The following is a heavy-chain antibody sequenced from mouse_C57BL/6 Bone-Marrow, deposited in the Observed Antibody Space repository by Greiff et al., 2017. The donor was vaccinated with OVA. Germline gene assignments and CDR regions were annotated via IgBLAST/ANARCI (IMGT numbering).Heavy chain of an antibody. CDR3: ARKGRDYSNFWYFDV. CDR2: IYPGGGYT. J-gene: IGHJ1*03. V-gene: IGHV1-63*01. D-gene: IGHD2-5*01. CDR1: GYTFTNYW. Sequence: QVQLQQSGAELVRPGTSVKMSCKASGYTFTNYWIGWAKQRPGHGLEWIGDIYPGGGYTNYNEKFKGKATLTADKSSSTAYMQFSSLTSEDSAIYYCARKGRDYSNFWYFDVWGTGTTVTVSS.